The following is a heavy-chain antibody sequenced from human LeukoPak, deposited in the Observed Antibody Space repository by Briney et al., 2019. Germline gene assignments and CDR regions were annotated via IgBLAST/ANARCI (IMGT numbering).Heavy chain of an antibody. J-gene: IGHJ6*03. D-gene: IGHD2-2*02. CDR3: ARVAAEVVGVPGAIGFGWLRRDYYYMDV. CDR1: GYTFTSYY. V-gene: IGHV1-46*01. Sequence: ASVKVSCKASGYTFTSYYMHWVRQAPGQGLEWMGLINPTGGSTGYAQKFQGRVTMTRDMSTSTVYMELSSLRSEDTAVYYCARVAAEVVGVPGAIGFGWLRRDYYYMDVWGKGTTVTVSS. CDR2: INPTGGST.